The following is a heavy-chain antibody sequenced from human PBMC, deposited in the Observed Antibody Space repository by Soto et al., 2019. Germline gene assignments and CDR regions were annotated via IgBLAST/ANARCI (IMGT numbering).Heavy chain of an antibody. D-gene: IGHD6-13*01. CDR3: ARARHGIAALPGVGAGFDP. V-gene: IGHV3-64*01. Sequence: EVQLVESGGGLVQPGGSLRLSCAASGFTFSSYAMHWVRQAPGKGLEYVSAISSSGGSTYYANSVKGRFTISRDNSKNTMYLQMGRLRDEDVAVYYCARARHGIAALPGVGAGFDPWGQGTLVTVSS. CDR1: GFTFSSYA. CDR2: ISSSGGST. J-gene: IGHJ5*02.